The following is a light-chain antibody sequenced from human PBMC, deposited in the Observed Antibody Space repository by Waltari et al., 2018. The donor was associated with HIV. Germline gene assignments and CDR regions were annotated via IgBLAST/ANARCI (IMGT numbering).Light chain of an antibody. CDR2: WAS. V-gene: IGKV4-1*01. Sequence: IVMTQSPDSLALSLGERATINCKSNQSVLYSSNNKNFLAWYQQKSGQRPKLLVYWASTRESGVPDRFSGSGSGTDFTLTISSLQAEDVAVYFCQQHYTTPYTFGQGTKLEIK. J-gene: IGKJ2*01. CDR3: QQHYTTPYT. CDR1: QSVLYSSNNKNF.